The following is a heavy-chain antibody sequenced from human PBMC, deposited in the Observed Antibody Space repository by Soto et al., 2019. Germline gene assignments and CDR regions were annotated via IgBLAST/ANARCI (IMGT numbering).Heavy chain of an antibody. CDR2: IYYSGST. D-gene: IGHD6-25*01. J-gene: IGHJ4*02. V-gene: IGHV4-39*01. CDR3: AKQLFYIAPAFDF. CDR1: DGSISSSCCY. Sequence: SLTCTVSDGSISSSCCYRIWKHQPPGKGLEWIGNIYYSGSTNYNPSLKSRVTISVDTSKNQFSLKLSSVTAADTAMYCCAKQLFYIAPAFDFWGQGTLVTVSS.